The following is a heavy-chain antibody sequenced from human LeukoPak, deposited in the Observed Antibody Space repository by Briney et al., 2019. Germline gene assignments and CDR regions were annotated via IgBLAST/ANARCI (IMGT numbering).Heavy chain of an antibody. J-gene: IGHJ4*02. CDR3: ARGEVSSGNYYPDFDY. CDR2: IYYSGST. Sequence: SETLSLTCTVSGGSISTYYGNWIRQAPGKGLEWIGYIYYSGSTNYNPSLKSRVTISVDTSKNQFSLKLSSVTAADTAVYYCARGEVSSGNYYPDFDYWGQGTLVTVSS. V-gene: IGHV4-59*01. D-gene: IGHD3-10*01. CDR1: GGSISTYY.